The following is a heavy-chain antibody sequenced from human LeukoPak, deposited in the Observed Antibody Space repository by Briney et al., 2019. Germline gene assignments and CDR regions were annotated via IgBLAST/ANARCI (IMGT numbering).Heavy chain of an antibody. V-gene: IGHV3-30-3*01. CDR1: GFTFSSYA. D-gene: IGHD3-22*01. J-gene: IGHJ4*02. CDR2: ISYDGSNK. CDR3: ARDPHPLLWLLPHYFDY. Sequence: GRSLRLSCAASGFTFSSYAMHWVCQAPGKGLEWVAVISYDGSNKYYADSVKGRFTISRDNSKNTLYLQMNSLRAEDTAVYYCARDPHPLLWLLPHYFDYWGQGTLVTVSS.